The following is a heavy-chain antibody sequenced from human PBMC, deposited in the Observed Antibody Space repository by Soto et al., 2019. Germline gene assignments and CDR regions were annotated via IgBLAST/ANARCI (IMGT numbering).Heavy chain of an antibody. D-gene: IGHD6-19*01. CDR3: ARDPVAFTAGIPRFYYHYGMDV. V-gene: IGHV4-59*01. J-gene: IGHJ6*04. Sequence: QVQLQESGPGVVKPSETLSLTCTVSDGSMSGYYWTWIRQSPGRGLEWIGYIDDSGSTSYNPSLKSRVTISLATSRNQFSLRLASVIAADTAIYYCARDPVAFTAGIPRFYYHYGMDVWGEGTTVTVSA. CDR1: DGSMSGYY. CDR2: IDDSGST.